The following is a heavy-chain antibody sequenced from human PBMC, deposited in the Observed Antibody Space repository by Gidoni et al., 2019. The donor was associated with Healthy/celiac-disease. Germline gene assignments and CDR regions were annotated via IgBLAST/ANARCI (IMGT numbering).Heavy chain of an antibody. V-gene: IGHV1-69*06. D-gene: IGHD6-13*01. CDR1: GGTFSSYA. J-gene: IGHJ6*02. CDR2: IIPIFGTA. Sequence: QVQLVQSGAEVKKPGSSVKVSCKASGGTFSSYAISWVRQAPGQGLEWMGGIIPIFGTANYAQKFQGRVTITADKSTSTAYMELSSLRSEDTAVYYCARDRGAAAGKHGGPYYGMDVWGQGTTVTVSS. CDR3: ARDRGAAAGKHGGPYYGMDV.